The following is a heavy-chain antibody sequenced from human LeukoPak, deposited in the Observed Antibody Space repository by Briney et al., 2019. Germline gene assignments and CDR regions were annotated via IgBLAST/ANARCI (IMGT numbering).Heavy chain of an antibody. CDR3: ASRGGNYVDYYYMDV. D-gene: IGHD1-26*01. J-gene: IGHJ6*03. CDR1: GGTFSSYA. CDR2: IIPIFGTA. V-gene: IGHV1-69*05. Sequence: GASVKVSCKASGGTFSSYAIGWVRQAPGQGLEWMRGIIPIFGTANYAQKFQGRVTITTDESTSTAYMELSSLRSEDTAVYYCASRGGNYVDYYYMDVWGRGTTVTVSS.